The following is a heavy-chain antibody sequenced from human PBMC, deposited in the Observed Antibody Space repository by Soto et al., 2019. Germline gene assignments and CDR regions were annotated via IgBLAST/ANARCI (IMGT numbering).Heavy chain of an antibody. D-gene: IGHD3-22*01. CDR3: AKDPNDYDSIAYFVGY. CDR2: ISDSGDKT. V-gene: IGHV3-23*01. J-gene: IGHJ4*02. Sequence: PGGSLRLSCAASGFTFSSYAMSWVRQAPGKGLEWVSAISDSGDKTYYADSVKGRFTVSRDNSKNTLYLQMNSLRAEDTAVYFCAKDPNDYDSIAYFVGYWGRGTLVTVSS. CDR1: GFTFSSYA.